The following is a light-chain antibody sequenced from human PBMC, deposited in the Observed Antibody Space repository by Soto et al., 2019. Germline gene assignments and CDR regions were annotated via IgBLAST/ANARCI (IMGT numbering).Light chain of an antibody. Sequence: QSVLTQPPSASGTPGQRVPISCSGSSSNIGGNYVYWYQQLPGTAPKLLIYRNNQRHSGVPDRFSGSKSGTSASLAISGLRSDDEADYYCAACDGSLSGHVCGTRTKLTVL. CDR3: AACDGSLSGHV. J-gene: IGLJ1*01. CDR2: RNN. V-gene: IGLV1-47*01. CDR1: SSNIGGNY.